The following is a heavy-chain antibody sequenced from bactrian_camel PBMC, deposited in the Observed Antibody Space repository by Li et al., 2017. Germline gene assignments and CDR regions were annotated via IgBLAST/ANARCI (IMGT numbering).Heavy chain of an antibody. J-gene: IGHJ6*01. CDR2: IENYGPNT. Sequence: QVQLVESGGGAVQPGGSLRLSCAASGFTFRTASITWVRQAPGKGLECVSDIENYGPNTYYADSVKGRFTISRDNAKNTVYLELNSLKTEETGMYYCLNDIVAGYWGQGTQVTVS. CDR1: GFTFRTAS. D-gene: IGHD3*01. V-gene: IGHV3S6*01. CDR3: LNDIVAGY.